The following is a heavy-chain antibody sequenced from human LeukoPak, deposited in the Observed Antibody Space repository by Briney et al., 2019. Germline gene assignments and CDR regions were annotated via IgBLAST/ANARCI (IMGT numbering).Heavy chain of an antibody. D-gene: IGHD2-2*01. CDR3: ARVVPAAGGDY. CDR2: ISSSSSYI. CDR1: GFTFSSYS. Sequence: GGSLRLSCAASGFTFSSYSMNWVRQAPGKGLEWVSSISSSSSYIYYVDSVKGRFTISRDNAKNSLYLQMNSLRAEDTAVYYCARVVPAAGGDYWGQGTLVTVSS. J-gene: IGHJ4*02. V-gene: IGHV3-21*01.